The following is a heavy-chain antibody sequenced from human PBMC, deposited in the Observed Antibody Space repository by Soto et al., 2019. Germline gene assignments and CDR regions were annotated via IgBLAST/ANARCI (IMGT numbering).Heavy chain of an antibody. CDR3: ARSGPYCSSTSCYMGYYYYGMDV. V-gene: IGHV4-4*07. J-gene: IGHJ6*02. D-gene: IGHD2-2*02. Sequence: SETLSLTCTVSGGSISSYYWSWIRQPAGKGLEWIGRIYTSGSTNYNPSLKSRVTMSVDTSKNQFSLKLSSVTAADTAVYYCARSGPYCSSTSCYMGYYYYGMDVWGQGTTVTVSS. CDR2: IYTSGST. CDR1: GGSISSYY.